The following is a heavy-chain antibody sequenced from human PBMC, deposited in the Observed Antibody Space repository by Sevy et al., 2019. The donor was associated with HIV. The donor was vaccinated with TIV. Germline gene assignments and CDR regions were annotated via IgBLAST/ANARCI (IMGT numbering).Heavy chain of an antibody. CDR3: ARDQNRGYSYGQDDAFGI. CDR2: ISSSSSTI. D-gene: IGHD5-18*01. CDR1: GFTFSSYS. Sequence: GGSLRLSCAASGFTFSSYSMNWVRQAPGKGLEWVSYISSSSSTIYYADSVKGRFTISRDNAKNSLYVQMNSLRDEDTAECYFARDQNRGYSYGQDDAFGIWGQGTMVTVSS. J-gene: IGHJ3*02. V-gene: IGHV3-48*02.